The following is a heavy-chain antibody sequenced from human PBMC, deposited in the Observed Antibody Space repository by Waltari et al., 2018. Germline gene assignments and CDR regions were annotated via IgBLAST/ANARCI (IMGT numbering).Heavy chain of an antibody. CDR2: IYESEST. CDR1: GGSISSSRYY. D-gene: IGHD6-6*01. V-gene: IGHV4-39*01. CDR3: ARWGLEQLGFDY. Sequence: QLQLQESGPGLVKPSETLSLTCTVSGGSISSSRYYWGWIRQPPGKGLEWIGSIYESESTYYNQSLKSRVTIAVYTAKNKFSLKLSSVTAADTAVYYCARWGLEQLGFDYGGQGTLVTVSS. J-gene: IGHJ4*02.